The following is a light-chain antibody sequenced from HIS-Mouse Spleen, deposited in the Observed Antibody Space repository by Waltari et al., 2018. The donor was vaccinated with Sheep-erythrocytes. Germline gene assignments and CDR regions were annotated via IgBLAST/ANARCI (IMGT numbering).Light chain of an antibody. CDR1: SIYVGGYNY. J-gene: IGLJ3*02. Sequence: QSALTQPPSASGSPGQSVTISCTGTSIYVGGYNYVYWYQQHPGKAPKLMIYEVSKRPSGVPDRFSGSKSGNTASLTVSGLQAEDEADYYCSSYAGSNNWVFGGGTKLTVL. V-gene: IGLV2-8*01. CDR2: EVS. CDR3: SSYAGSNNWV.